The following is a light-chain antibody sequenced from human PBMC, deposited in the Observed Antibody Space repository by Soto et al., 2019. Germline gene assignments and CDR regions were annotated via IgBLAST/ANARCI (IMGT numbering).Light chain of an antibody. Sequence: QSVLTQPASVSGSPGQSITISCTGTSRDVGSYNLVSWYQQRPGKAPKLMIFEDNKRPSGVSNRFSGSKSGNTASLIISGLQAEDEADYYCCSYAGSSIFVLFGGGTKLTVL. CDR1: SRDVGSYNL. CDR2: EDN. CDR3: CSYAGSSIFVL. J-gene: IGLJ3*02. V-gene: IGLV2-23*02.